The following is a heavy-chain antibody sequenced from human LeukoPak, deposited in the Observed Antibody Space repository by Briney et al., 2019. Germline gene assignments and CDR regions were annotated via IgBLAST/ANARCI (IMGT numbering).Heavy chain of an antibody. CDR2: IYYSGII. Sequence: SETLSLTCTVSGASISSYYWSWIRQPPGKGLEWIGYIYYSGIINYNPSLKSRVTMSVDTSKNQFSLKLSSVPAADTAVYYCARLGVAGTSWFDPWGQGTLVTVSS. CDR3: ARLGVAGTSWFDP. J-gene: IGHJ5*02. CDR1: GASISSYY. D-gene: IGHD6-19*01. V-gene: IGHV4-59*08.